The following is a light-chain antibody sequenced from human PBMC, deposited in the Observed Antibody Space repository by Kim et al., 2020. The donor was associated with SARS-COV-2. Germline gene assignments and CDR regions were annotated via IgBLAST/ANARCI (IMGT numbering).Light chain of an antibody. CDR3: QQSSSFPLT. J-gene: IGKJ4*01. Sequence: DIQMTQSPPSLSASIGDRVTITCRASQSINNYLNWYQQKPGKAPKLLIYAASSLQSGVPARFSGSTSGTDFTLTISSLQPEDFATYYCQQSSSFPLTFGVGTKVDIK. V-gene: IGKV1-39*01. CDR1: QSINNY. CDR2: AAS.